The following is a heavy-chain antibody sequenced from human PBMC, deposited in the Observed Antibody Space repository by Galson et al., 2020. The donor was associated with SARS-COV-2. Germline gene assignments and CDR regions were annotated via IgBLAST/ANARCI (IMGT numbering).Heavy chain of an antibody. Sequence: GGSLRLSCAASGFTFSSYAMSWVRQAPGKGLEWVSAISGSGGSTYYADSVKGRFTISRDNSKNTLYLQMNSLRAEDTAVYYCAKSGYYDSSGYYAVAGEPFDYWCQGTLVTVSS. CDR2: ISGSGGST. J-gene: IGHJ4*02. CDR3: AKSGYYDSSGYYAVAGEPFDY. V-gene: IGHV3-23*01. D-gene: IGHD3-22*01. CDR1: GFTFSSYA.